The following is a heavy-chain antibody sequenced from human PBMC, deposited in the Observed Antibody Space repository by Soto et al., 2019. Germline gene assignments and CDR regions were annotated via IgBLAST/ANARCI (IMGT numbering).Heavy chain of an antibody. J-gene: IGHJ5*02. V-gene: IGHV5-10-1*01. CDR2: IDLSDSYI. Sequence: EVQLVQSGAEVKKPGESLRISCKGSGYSFTSYWISWVRQMPGKGLVWMGRIDLSDSYINYSPSFQGNVSISADKSISTGYLQRSNMKTSDTGMYYCARLPLVAAYSDANSWSQGTLVTISS. D-gene: IGHD2-2*01. CDR3: ARLPLVAAYSDANS. CDR1: GYSFTSYW.